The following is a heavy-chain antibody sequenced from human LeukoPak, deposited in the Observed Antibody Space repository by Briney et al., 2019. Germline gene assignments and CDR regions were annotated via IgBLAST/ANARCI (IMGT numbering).Heavy chain of an antibody. CDR2: ISGSASGVTT. J-gene: IGHJ4*02. D-gene: IGHD2-21*01. V-gene: IGHV3-23*01. CDR1: GFSFSTYA. Sequence: PGGSLRLSCAASGFSFSTYAMSWVRQAPGKGLEWVSAISGSASGVTTYYADSVKGRFTISRDNAKNSLYLQMNSLRAEDTAVYYCARSFWHIAAYYFDYWGQGSLVTVSS. CDR3: ARSFWHIAAYYFDY.